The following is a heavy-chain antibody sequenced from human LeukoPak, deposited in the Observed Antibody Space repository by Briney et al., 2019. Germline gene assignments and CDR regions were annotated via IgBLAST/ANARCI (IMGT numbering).Heavy chain of an antibody. CDR1: GFTFSSYA. Sequence: GGSLRLSCAASGFTFSSYAMSWVRQAPGKGLEWVSAISGSGGSTYYADSVKGRITISRDNSKNTLYLQMNSLRAEDTAVYYCATQDYYDSYFDYWGQGTLVTVSS. J-gene: IGHJ4*02. D-gene: IGHD3-22*01. CDR3: ATQDYYDSYFDY. V-gene: IGHV3-23*01. CDR2: ISGSGGST.